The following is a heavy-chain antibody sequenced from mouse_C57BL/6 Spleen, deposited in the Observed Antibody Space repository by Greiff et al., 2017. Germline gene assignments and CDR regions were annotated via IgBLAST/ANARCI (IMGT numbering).Heavy chain of an antibody. D-gene: IGHD2-10*01. CDR3: ARCEPYYGNYWPDY. V-gene: IGHV1-69*01. J-gene: IGHJ2*01. CDR2: IDPSDSYT. CDR1: GYTFTSYW. Sequence: QVQLQQPGAELVMPGASVKLSCKASGYTFTSYWMHWVKQRPGQGLEWIGEIDPSDSYTTYNQKFKGKSTVTVDKSSSTAYMQLSSLTSEDSAVCYWARCEPYYGNYWPDYWGQGTTLTVSS.